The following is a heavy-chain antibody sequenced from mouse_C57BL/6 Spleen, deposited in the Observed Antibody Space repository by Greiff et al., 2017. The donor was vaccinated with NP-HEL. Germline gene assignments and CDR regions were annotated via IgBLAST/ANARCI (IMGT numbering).Heavy chain of an antibody. CDR2: IDPETGGT. V-gene: IGHV1-15*01. D-gene: IGHD2-5*01. CDR1: GYTFTDYE. CDR3: TRWYYSNYLY. Sequence: VQLQQSGAELVRPGASVTLSCKASGYTFTDYEMHWVKQTPVHGLEWIGAIDPETGGTAYNQKFKGKAILTADKSSSTAYMELRSLTSEDSAVYYCTRWYYSNYLYWGQGTLVTVSA. J-gene: IGHJ3*01.